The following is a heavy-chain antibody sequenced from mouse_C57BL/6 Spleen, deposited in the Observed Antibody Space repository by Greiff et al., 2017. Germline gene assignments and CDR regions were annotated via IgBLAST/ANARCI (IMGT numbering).Heavy chain of an antibody. J-gene: IGHJ4*01. V-gene: IGHV1-82*01. CDR1: GYAFSSSW. D-gene: IGHD2-5*01. CDR2: IYPGDGDT. Sequence: VQLQESGPELVKPGASVKISCKASGYAFSSSWMNWVKQRPGKGLEWIGRIYPGDGDTNYNGKFKGKATLTADKSSSTAYMQLSSLTSEDSAVYFYARLGYSNYVYYAMDYWGQGTSVTVSS. CDR3: ARLGYSNYVYYAMDY.